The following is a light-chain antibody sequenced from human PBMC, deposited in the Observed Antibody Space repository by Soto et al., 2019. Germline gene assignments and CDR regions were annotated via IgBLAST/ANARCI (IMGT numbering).Light chain of an antibody. Sequence: QSVLTQPASVSGSPGQSVTISCTGTSTNVGGYNYVSWYQQHTGKAPKLMIYEVRNRPSGISNRFSGSKSGYTASLTISGLQAEDEADYYCSSYTSAGTLVFGGGTKVTVL. V-gene: IGLV2-14*01. CDR2: EVR. CDR3: SSYTSAGTLV. CDR1: STNVGGYNY. J-gene: IGLJ2*01.